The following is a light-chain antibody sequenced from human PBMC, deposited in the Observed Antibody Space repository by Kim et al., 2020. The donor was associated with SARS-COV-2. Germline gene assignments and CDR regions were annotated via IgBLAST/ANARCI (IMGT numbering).Light chain of an antibody. J-gene: IGLJ1*01. CDR1: SSDIGGNDY. CDR2: NVT. Sequence: GQSIPISCTGTSSDIGGNDYVSWYQQYPGKAPTLVVSNVTKRPSGVSNRFSGSKSGNTASLTISGLQAEDEADYYCSSYTSSGTYVFGTGTKVTVL. CDR3: SSYTSSGTYV. V-gene: IGLV2-14*03.